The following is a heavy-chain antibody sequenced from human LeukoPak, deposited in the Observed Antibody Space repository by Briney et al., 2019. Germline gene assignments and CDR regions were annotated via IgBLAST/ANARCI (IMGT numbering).Heavy chain of an antibody. Sequence: ASVKVSCKASGYTFTSYGISWVRQAPGQGLESMGWISAYNGNTNYAQKLQGRVTMTIDTSTSTAYMELRSLRSDDTAVYYCARTGWAIVVVPAAIDDYWFDPWGQGTLVTVSS. D-gene: IGHD2-2*01. CDR3: ARTGWAIVVVPAAIDDYWFDP. J-gene: IGHJ5*02. CDR1: GYTFTSYG. CDR2: ISAYNGNT. V-gene: IGHV1-18*01.